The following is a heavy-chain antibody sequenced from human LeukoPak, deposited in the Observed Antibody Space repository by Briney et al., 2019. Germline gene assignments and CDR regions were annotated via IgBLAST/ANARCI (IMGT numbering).Heavy chain of an antibody. Sequence: PSETLSLTCTVSGGSIRSSSYYWGWIRQPPGKGLEWIESIYYSGSTNYKPSLRSRVTISVDTSKNQFSLKLSSVTAAHTAVYYCARHADSYYTYNFDYWGQGTLVTVSS. J-gene: IGHJ4*02. D-gene: IGHD3-22*01. CDR2: IYYSGST. CDR1: GGSIRSSSYY. CDR3: ARHADSYYTYNFDY. V-gene: IGHV4-39*01.